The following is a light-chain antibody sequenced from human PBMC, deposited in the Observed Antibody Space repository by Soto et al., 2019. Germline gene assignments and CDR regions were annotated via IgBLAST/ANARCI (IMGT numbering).Light chain of an antibody. CDR3: QSWDTGIHRV. J-gene: IGLJ2*01. CDR1: SGPSTYA. Sequence: QAVVAQSPSASASLGASVKLTCTLSSGPSTYAIAWHQQQPEKGPRYLMKLNSDGSHTKGDGIPERFSGSSSGAERYLSISSRQSEDEADYYCQSWDTGIHRVFGGGTKVTVL. V-gene: IGLV4-69*01. CDR2: LNSDGSH.